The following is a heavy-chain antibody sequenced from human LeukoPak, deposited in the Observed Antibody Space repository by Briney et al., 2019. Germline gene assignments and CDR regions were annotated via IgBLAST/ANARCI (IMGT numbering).Heavy chain of an antibody. D-gene: IGHD2-15*01. CDR3: ARHGSSFDY. CDR2: IKGDGSEI. CDR1: GFTFSNYW. Sequence: GSLRLSCEVYGFTFSNYWMSWVRQAPGKRLEWVGNIKGDGSEIYYVDSGKGRLTLARDNDKHSLYMQINILIAEDTAVYYCARHGSSFDYWGQGALVTVSS. V-gene: IGHV3-7*01. J-gene: IGHJ4*02.